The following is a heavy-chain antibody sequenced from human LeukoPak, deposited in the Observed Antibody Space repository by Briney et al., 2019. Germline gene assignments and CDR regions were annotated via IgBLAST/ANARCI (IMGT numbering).Heavy chain of an antibody. D-gene: IGHD4-23*01. CDR1: GFTFSSYG. J-gene: IGHJ4*02. CDR3: AKDSHYGGHFDY. V-gene: IGHV3-30*02. CDR2: IRYDGSNK. Sequence: PGGSLRLSCAASGFTFSSYGMHWVRQAPGKGLEWVAFIRYDGSNKYYAGSVKGRFTISRDNSKNTLYLQMNSLRAEDTAVYYCAKDSHYGGHFDYWGQGTLVTVSS.